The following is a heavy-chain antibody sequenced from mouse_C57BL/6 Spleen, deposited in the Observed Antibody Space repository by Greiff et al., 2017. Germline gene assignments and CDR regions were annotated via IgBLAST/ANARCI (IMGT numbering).Heavy chain of an antibody. D-gene: IGHD2-3*01. J-gene: IGHJ4*01. CDR1: GYTFTSYW. CDR3: ARGYYVENAMDY. CDR2: IYPGSGST. V-gene: IGHV1-55*01. Sequence: QVQLQQPGAELVKPGASVKMSCKASGYTFTSYWITWVKQRPGQGLEWIGDIYPGSGSTNYNEKFKSKATLTVDTSSSTAYMQLSSLTSEDSAVYYCARGYYVENAMDYWGQGTSVTVSS.